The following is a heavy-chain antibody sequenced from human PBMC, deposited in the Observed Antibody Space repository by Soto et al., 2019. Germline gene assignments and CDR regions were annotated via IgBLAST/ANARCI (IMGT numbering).Heavy chain of an antibody. CDR1: GYSFTSYW. J-gene: IGHJ6*02. V-gene: IGHV5-51*01. D-gene: IGHD5-18*01. Sequence: GESLKISCKGSGYSFTSYWIGWVRQMPGKGLEWMGIIYSGDSDTRYSPSFQGQVTISADKSISTAYLQWSSLKASDTAMYYCAGGPRRGYSYGYRHLDYYYYGMDVWGQGTTVTVSS. CDR2: IYSGDSDT. CDR3: AGGPRRGYSYGYRHLDYYYYGMDV.